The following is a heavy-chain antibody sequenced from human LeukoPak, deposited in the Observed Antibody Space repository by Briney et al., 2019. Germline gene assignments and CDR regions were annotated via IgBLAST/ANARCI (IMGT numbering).Heavy chain of an antibody. V-gene: IGHV3-9*01. CDR1: GFTFDDYA. CDR3: AKDTSYYYDSSGYFPS. J-gene: IGHJ5*02. D-gene: IGHD3-22*01. Sequence: GGSLRLSCAASGFTFDDYATHWVRQAPGKGLEWVSGISWNSGSIGYADSVKGRFTISRDNAKNSLYLQMNSLRAEDTALYYCAKDTSYYYDSSGYFPSWGQGTLVTVSS. CDR2: ISWNSGSI.